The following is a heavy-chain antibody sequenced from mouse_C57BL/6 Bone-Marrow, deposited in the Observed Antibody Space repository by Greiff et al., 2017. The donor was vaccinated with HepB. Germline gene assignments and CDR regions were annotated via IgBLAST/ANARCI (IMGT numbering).Heavy chain of an antibody. V-gene: IGHV3-6*01. CDR2: ISYDGSN. CDR3: AREVLSWFAY. Sequence: VQLKQSGPGLVKPSQSLSLTCSVTGYSITSGYYWNWIRQFPGNKLEWMGYISYDGSNNYNPSLKNRISITRDTSKNQFFLKLNSVTTEDTATYYCAREVLSWFAYWGQGTRVTVSA. D-gene: IGHD5-1*01. J-gene: IGHJ3*01. CDR1: GYSITSGYY.